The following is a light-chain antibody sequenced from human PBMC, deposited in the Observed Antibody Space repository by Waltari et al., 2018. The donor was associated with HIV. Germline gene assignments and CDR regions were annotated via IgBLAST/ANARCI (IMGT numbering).Light chain of an antibody. CDR3: AAWDDSLNGYV. CDR2: ENN. J-gene: IGLJ1*01. Sequence: QSVLTQPPSASGAPGQRVTISCSGRSPNLGSNTVNWYQQLPGTAPKLLIYENNQRPSGVPDRFSGSKSGTSASLGISGLQSEDEADYYCAAWDDSLNGYVFGTGTKVTVL. V-gene: IGLV1-44*01. CDR1: SPNLGSNT.